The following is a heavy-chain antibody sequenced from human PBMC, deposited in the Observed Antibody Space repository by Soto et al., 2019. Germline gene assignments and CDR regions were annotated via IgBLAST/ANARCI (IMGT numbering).Heavy chain of an antibody. D-gene: IGHD1-7*01. CDR3: ARARAYNWNYVHYYGMEV. CDR2: TNHSGST. V-gene: IGHV4-34*01. Sequence: SETLSLTCAFYVVSFSGYYWSCIRHPPGKWLEWIGETNHSGSTNYNPSLKSRVTISVDTSKNQFSLKLSSVTAADTAVYYCARARAYNWNYVHYYGMEVLGQATTVNVSS. CDR1: VVSFSGYY. J-gene: IGHJ6*01.